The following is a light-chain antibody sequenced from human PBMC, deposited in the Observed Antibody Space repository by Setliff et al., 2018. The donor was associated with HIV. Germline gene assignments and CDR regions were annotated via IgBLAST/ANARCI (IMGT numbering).Light chain of an antibody. CDR1: QSVLYSGNNKNY. CDR3: QQYYSTPFT. Sequence: DIVMTQSADSLAVFLDERATINCKSSQSVLYSGNNKNYLAWYQQKPGQPPKLLIYWASTRQSGVPDRFSGSGSGTDFTLTISSLQAEDVAVYYCQQYYSTPFTFGGGTKVDIK. CDR2: WAS. J-gene: IGKJ4*01. V-gene: IGKV4-1*01.